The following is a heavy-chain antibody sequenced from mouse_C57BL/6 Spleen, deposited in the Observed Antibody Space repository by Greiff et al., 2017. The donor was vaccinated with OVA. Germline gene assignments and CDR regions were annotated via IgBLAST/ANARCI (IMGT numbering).Heavy chain of an antibody. CDR1: GYSITSGYY. Sequence: VQLKQSGPGLVKPSQSLSLTCSVTGYSITSGYYWNWIRQFPGNKLEWMGYISYDGSNNYNPSLKDRISITRDTSKNQFFLKLNSVTTEDTATYYCARGGYDPWLAYWGQGTLVTVSA. CDR2: ISYDGSN. V-gene: IGHV3-6*01. CDR3: ARGGYDPWLAY. J-gene: IGHJ3*01. D-gene: IGHD2-3*01.